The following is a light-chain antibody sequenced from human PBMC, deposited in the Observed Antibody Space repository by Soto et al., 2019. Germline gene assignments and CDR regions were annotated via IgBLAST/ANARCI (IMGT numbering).Light chain of an antibody. CDR1: QSVSSSY. J-gene: IGKJ4*01. V-gene: IGKV3-20*01. CDR3: QQYGSSPLT. Sequence: EIVLTQSPGTLSLSPGERATLSCRASQSVSSSYLAWYQQKPGQAPRVLIYGASSRATGIPDRFGDSGSGTDFTLTISRLEPEDFAVYYCQQYGSSPLTFGGGTKVEIK. CDR2: GAS.